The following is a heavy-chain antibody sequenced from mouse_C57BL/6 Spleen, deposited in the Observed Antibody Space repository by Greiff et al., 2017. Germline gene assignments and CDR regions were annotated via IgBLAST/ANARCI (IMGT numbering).Heavy chain of an antibody. CDR1: GFTFSDYY. D-gene: IGHD4-1*01. CDR2: INYDGSST. CDR3: ARDGRDYFDY. J-gene: IGHJ2*01. Sequence: EVMLVESEGGLVQPGSSMKLSCTASGFTFSDYYMAWVRQVPEKGLEWVANINYDGSSTYYLDSLKSRFIISRDNAKNILYLQMSSLKSEDTATXYCARDGRDYFDYWGQGTTLTVSS. V-gene: IGHV5-16*01.